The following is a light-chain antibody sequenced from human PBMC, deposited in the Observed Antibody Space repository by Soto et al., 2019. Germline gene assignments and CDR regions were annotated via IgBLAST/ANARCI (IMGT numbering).Light chain of an antibody. J-gene: IGKJ4*01. CDR1: QSVSSN. CDR3: QQYTNWPRA. Sequence: EIVMTQSPATLSVSPGERATLSCRASQSVSSNLAWYQQKPGQAPRLLIYGASTRATGIPARFSGSGSGTEYTLTISSLQSEDFAVYYYQQYTNWPRAFGGGTTLEIK. V-gene: IGKV3-15*01. CDR2: GAS.